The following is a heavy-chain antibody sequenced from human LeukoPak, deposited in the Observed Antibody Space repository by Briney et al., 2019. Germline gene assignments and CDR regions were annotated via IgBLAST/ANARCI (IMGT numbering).Heavy chain of an antibody. J-gene: IGHJ6*03. CDR1: GGSIGSYY. CDR3: ARGTISMDV. CDR2: IYYGGNT. Sequence: AETLSLTCTVSGGSIGSYYWSWIRQPPGKGLEWIGYIYYGGNTDHNPSLKSRVSISVDTSKNQVSLRLTSVTAADTAVYSCARGTISMDVWGRGTTVTISS. V-gene: IGHV4-59*01. D-gene: IGHD3-9*01.